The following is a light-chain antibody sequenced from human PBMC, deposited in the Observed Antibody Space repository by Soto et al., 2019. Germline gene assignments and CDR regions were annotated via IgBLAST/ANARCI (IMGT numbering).Light chain of an antibody. V-gene: IGKV3-11*01. CDR2: GAS. CDR1: QNVNSN. J-gene: IGKJ4*01. Sequence: EMVMTQSPASLSVSPGERATLSCRASQNVNSNLAWYQQKPGQAPRFLIYGASTRATGIPARFSGSGSGTDFTLTISSLEPEDFAVYYCQQRSNWPLTFGGGTKVDIK. CDR3: QQRSNWPLT.